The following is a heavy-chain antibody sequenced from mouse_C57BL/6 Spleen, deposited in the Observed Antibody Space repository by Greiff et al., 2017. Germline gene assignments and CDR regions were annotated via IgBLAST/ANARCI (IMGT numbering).Heavy chain of an antibody. Sequence: EVQLVESGGGLVKPGGSLKLSCAASGFTFSDYGMHWVRQAPEKGLEWVAYISSGSSTIYYADTVKGRFTISRDNAKNTPFLQMTSLRSEDTAMYYCARPLTTPQEGFDYWGQGTLITVSA. CDR2: ISSGSSTI. J-gene: IGHJ3*01. D-gene: IGHD1-1*01. CDR1: GFTFSDYG. CDR3: ARPLTTPQEGFDY. V-gene: IGHV5-17*01.